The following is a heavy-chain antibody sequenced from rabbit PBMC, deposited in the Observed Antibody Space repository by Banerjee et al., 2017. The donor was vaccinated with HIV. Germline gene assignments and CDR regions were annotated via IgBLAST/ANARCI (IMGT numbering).Heavy chain of an antibody. CDR1: GFDFSSHG. CDR3: ARDLAGVIGWNFNL. Sequence: QEQLVESGGGLVQPGGSLKLSCKASGFDFSSHGVSWVRQAPGKGLEWIACINTSSGSTVYATWAKGRFTISRTSSTTVALQMTSLTAADTATYFCARDLAGVIGWNFNLWGQGTLVTVS. V-gene: IGHV1S45*01. CDR2: INTSSGST. D-gene: IGHD4-1*01. J-gene: IGHJ4*01.